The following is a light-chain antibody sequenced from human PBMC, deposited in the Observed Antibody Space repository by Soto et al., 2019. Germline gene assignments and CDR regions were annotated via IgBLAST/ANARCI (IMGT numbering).Light chain of an antibody. J-gene: IGKJ5*01. CDR2: DAS. CDR1: QTISRW. V-gene: IGKV1-5*01. Sequence: EIQVTQSPATVSASVGDEVTITCRASQTISRWLSCYQQKPGRAPKLLIYDASTLESGVPSRFSGSGSETEFTLTTSGLQPDDFATSFCHFSPFGQGTRLEIK. CDR3: HFSP.